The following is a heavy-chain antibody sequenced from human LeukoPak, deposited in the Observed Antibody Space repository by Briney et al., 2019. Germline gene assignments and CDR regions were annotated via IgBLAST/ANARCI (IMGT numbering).Heavy chain of an antibody. CDR1: GGSISDYY. V-gene: IGHV4-59*12. CDR2: IYLSGST. J-gene: IGHJ4*02. CDR3: ARVDDYSNYGAVGYFDY. Sequence: SETLSLTCTVSGGSISDYYWSWIRQPPGKGLEWIGDIYLSGSTNYIPSLKSRVTISVDKSKNQFSLKLSSVTAADTAVYYCARVDDYSNYGAVGYFDYWGQGTLVTVSS. D-gene: IGHD4-11*01.